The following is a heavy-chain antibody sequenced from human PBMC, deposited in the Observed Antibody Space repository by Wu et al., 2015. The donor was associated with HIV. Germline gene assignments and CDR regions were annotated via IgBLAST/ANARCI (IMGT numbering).Heavy chain of an antibody. CDR2: IIPALDER. J-gene: IGHJ4*02. D-gene: IGHD2-8*02. Sequence: QVQVVQSGAEVKKPGSSVKVSCKASGGTFSRVRQAPGQGLEWMGVIIPALDERSYAQKFQGRVSISADVKTSTAHMELSSLRSEDTAIYYCATYSRLCTGDCYFDYWGQGTLVTVSS. V-gene: IGHV1-69*12. CDR3: ATYSRLCTGDCYFDY. CDR1: GGTFSR.